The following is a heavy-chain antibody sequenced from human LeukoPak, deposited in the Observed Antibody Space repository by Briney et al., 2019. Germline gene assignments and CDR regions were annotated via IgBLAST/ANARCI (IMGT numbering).Heavy chain of an antibody. Sequence: GGSLRLSCAASGFTFSSCSMNWVRQAPGKGLEWVSSISSSSSYIYYADSVKGRFTISRDNAKNSLYLQMNSLRAEDTAVYYCARDSSSWDPYYYYGMDVWGKGTTVTVSS. D-gene: IGHD6-13*01. CDR1: GFTFSSCS. CDR2: ISSSSSYI. CDR3: ARDSSSWDPYYYYGMDV. V-gene: IGHV3-21*01. J-gene: IGHJ6*04.